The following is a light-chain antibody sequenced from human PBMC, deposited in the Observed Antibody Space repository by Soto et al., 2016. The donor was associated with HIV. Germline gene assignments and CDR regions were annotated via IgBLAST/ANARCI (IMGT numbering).Light chain of an antibody. CDR1: SLRRFH. J-gene: IGLJ1*01. CDR3: NSRDSSGNHYV. CDR2: VND. V-gene: IGLV3-19*01. Sequence: SSELTQDPAVSVALGQTVRITCQGGSLRRFHASWYQQRAGQAPVLVIFVNDYRPSGIPDRFSGSSSGNTASLTITGAQAEDEAVYYCNSRDSSGNHYVFGTGTRVTVL.